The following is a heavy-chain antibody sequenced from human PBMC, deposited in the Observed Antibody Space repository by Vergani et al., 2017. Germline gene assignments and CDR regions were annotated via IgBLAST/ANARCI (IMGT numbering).Heavy chain of an antibody. V-gene: IGHV3-23*01. CDR3: VKDAGSYENFFDS. CDR1: GFTFSTYA. D-gene: IGHD1-26*01. J-gene: IGHJ4*02. Sequence: EVQLLESGGSLKQPGGSVRLSCAASGFTFSTYAMHWVRQAPGKGLEWVSALTGGGGSTYYADSFKGRFIISRDNSRDTLYLQMNSLEPEDTATYYCVKDAGSYENFFDSWGQGTLVTVSS. CDR2: LTGGGGST.